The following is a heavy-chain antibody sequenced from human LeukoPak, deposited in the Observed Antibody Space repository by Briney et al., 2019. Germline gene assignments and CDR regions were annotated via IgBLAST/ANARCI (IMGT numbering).Heavy chain of an antibody. CDR2: ISGSGGST. Sequence: GSLRLSCAVSGFTVSSNYMSWVRQPPGKGLEWVSAISGSGGSTYYADSVKGRFTISRDNSKNTLYLQMNSLRAEDTAVYYCAKDMTTVTTFDYWGQGTLVTVSS. J-gene: IGHJ4*02. CDR1: GFTVSSNY. CDR3: AKDMTTVTTFDY. V-gene: IGHV3-23*01. D-gene: IGHD4-17*01.